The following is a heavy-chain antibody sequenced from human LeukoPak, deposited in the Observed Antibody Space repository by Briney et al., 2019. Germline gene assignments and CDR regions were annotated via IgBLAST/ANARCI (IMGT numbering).Heavy chain of an antibody. CDR2: ISWNSGSI. V-gene: IGHV3-9*01. D-gene: IGHD3-22*01. CDR3: AKDISGYYDSSGRRLGCFDH. CDR1: GFTFDDYA. Sequence: PGGSLRLSCAASGFTFDDYAMHWVRQAPGKGLEWVSGISWNSGSIGYADSVKGRFTISRDNAKNSLYLQMNSLRAEDTALYYCAKDISGYYDSSGRRLGCFDHWGQGTLVTVSS. J-gene: IGHJ4*02.